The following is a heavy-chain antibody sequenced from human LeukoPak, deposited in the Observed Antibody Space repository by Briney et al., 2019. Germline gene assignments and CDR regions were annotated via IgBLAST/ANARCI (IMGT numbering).Heavy chain of an antibody. Sequence: ASVKVSCKASGYTFTNYAISWVRQAPGQGLEWMGRIIPILGIANYAQKFQGRVTITADKSTSTAYMELSSLRSEDTAVYYCARDSSSWAYFDYWGQGTLVTVSS. CDR2: IIPILGIA. J-gene: IGHJ4*02. CDR3: ARDSSSWAYFDY. D-gene: IGHD6-13*01. V-gene: IGHV1-69*04. CDR1: GYTFTNYA.